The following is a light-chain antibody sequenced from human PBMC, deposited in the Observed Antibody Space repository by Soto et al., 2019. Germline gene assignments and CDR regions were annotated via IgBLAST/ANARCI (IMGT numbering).Light chain of an antibody. J-gene: IGLJ3*02. CDR1: SSNIGAGYG. CDR2: VNS. V-gene: IGLV1-40*01. Sequence: QSVLTQPPSVSGAPGQRVTISCTGSSSNIGAGYGVHWYQQLPGTAPKLLIYVNSNRPSGVPDRFSGSKSGTSASLAITGLRADDEADYYCQSYDSSLSGWVFGGGTKVTVL. CDR3: QSYDSSLSGWV.